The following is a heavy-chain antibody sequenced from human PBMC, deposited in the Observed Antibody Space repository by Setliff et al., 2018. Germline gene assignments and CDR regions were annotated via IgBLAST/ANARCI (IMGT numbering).Heavy chain of an antibody. CDR2: INHSGST. CDR1: GGSFSGYY. J-gene: IGHJ3*02. CDR3: ARGWGSGWSKEGAFDI. V-gene: IGHV4-34*01. D-gene: IGHD6-19*01. Sequence: SETLSLTCAVYGGSFSGYYWSWIRQPPGKGLEWLGEINHSGSTNCNPSLKSRVTISVDTAKNQFSLRLSSVTAADTAVYYCARGWGSGWSKEGAFDIWGQGTMVTVSS.